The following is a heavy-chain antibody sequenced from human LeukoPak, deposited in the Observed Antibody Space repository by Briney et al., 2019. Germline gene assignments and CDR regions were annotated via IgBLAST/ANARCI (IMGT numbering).Heavy chain of an antibody. CDR2: VSYSGTT. CDR3: AKLTCSSTFCPLDY. V-gene: IGHV4-39*01. Sequence: SETLSLTCTVSGGSISSSSFFWAWIRQPPGKGLEWIGTVSYSGTTYYSPSLKSRVTISVDTSKNQFSLRLTSVTAADTALYYCAKLTCSSTFCPLDYWGQGTLVSVST. J-gene: IGHJ4*02. D-gene: IGHD2-2*01. CDR1: GGSISSSSFF.